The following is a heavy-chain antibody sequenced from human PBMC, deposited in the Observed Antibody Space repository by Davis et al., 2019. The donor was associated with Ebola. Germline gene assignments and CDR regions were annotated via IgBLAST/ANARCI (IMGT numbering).Heavy chain of an antibody. V-gene: IGHV4-34*01. CDR1: GGSFSGYY. Sequence: MPSETLSLTCAVYGGSFSGYYWSWIRQPPGKGLEWIGEINHSGSTNYNPSLKRRVTISVDTSKNQFSLKLSSVTAADTAVYYCARGRARVDYWGQGTLVTVSS. J-gene: IGHJ4*02. CDR2: INHSGST. D-gene: IGHD6-13*01. CDR3: ARGRARVDY.